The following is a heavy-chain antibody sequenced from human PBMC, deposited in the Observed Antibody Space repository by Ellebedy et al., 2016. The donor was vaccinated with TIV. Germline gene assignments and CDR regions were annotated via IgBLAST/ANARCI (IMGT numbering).Heavy chain of an antibody. D-gene: IGHD3-10*01. V-gene: IGHV3-23*01. CDR3: AKESSESYPKH. CDR1: GFTFRSFA. CDR2: VSNNDGAP. Sequence: GGSLRLSCEASGFTFRSFAMTWFRQAQGKGREWVATVSNNDGAPFYADSVKGRFTITRDNSKSTVYLQMNSLRAEDTAVYFCAKESSESYPKHWGQGTLLTVSS. J-gene: IGHJ1*01.